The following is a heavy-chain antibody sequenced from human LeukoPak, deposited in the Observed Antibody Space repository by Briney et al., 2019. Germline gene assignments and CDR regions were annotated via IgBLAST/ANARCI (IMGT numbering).Heavy chain of an antibody. D-gene: IGHD1-7*01. J-gene: IGHJ3*02. CDR3: ARDRWGNWNYFSDAFDI. Sequence: ASVKVSCKASGYTFTGYYMHWVRQAPGQGLEWMGRINPNSGGTNYAQKFQGRVTMTRDTSISTAYMELGRLRSDDTAVYYCARDRWGNWNYFSDAFDIWGQGTMVTVSS. V-gene: IGHV1-2*06. CDR2: INPNSGGT. CDR1: GYTFTGYY.